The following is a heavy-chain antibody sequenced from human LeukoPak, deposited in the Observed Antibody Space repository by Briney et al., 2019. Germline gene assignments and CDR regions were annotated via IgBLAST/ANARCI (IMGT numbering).Heavy chain of an antibody. CDR2: IIPILNIR. CDR1: GGTFNNYA. Sequence: SVKVSCKASGGTFNNYAITWVRQAPGQGLEWMGRIIPILNIRDYAQQFQGRVAIIADTSTGIAHMELSSLRSEDTAVYYCARWRYCSSTSCSDHYYYGMDVWGQGTLVTVSS. V-gene: IGHV1-69*04. CDR3: ARWRYCSSTSCSDHYYYGMDV. D-gene: IGHD2-2*01. J-gene: IGHJ6*02.